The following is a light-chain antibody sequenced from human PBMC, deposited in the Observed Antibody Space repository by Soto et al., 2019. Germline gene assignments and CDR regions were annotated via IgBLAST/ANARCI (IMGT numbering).Light chain of an antibody. CDR1: QSVSSY. CDR2: DAS. J-gene: IGKJ4*01. CDR3: QQRSNWPPSVT. V-gene: IGKV3-11*01. Sequence: EIVLTQSPATLSLSPGERATLSCRASQSVSSYLAWYQQKPGQAPRLLIYDASNRATGIPARFSGSGSGTDFTLTISSLEPEDFAVYYCQQRSNWPPSVTSGGGTKVEIK.